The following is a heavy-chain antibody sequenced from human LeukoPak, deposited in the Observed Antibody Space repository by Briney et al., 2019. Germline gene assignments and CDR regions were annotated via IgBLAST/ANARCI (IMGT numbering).Heavy chain of an antibody. CDR2: ISGSGGST. Sequence: GGSLRLSCAASGFTFSSYAMSWVRQAPGKGLEWVSAISGSGGSTYYADSVKGRFTISRDNSKNTLYLQMNSLRAEDTAVYYCAKDRIPGRGYSGYGGRSYYYMDVWGKGTTVTVSS. J-gene: IGHJ6*03. D-gene: IGHD5-12*01. CDR1: GFTFSSYA. CDR3: AKDRIPGRGYSGYGGRSYYYMDV. V-gene: IGHV3-23*01.